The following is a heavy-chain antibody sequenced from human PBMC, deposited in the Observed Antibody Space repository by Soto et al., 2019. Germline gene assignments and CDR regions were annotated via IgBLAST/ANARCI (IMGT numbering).Heavy chain of an antibody. CDR2: IYYSGST. D-gene: IGHD3-10*01. V-gene: IGHV4-31*11. Sequence: PSETLSLTCAVSGGSISSGGYYWSWIRQHPGKGLEWIGYIYYSGSTYYNPSLKSRVTISVDTSKNQFSLKLSSVTAADTAVYYCARGSYYGSGSYLDSNWFDPWGQGTLVTVSS. J-gene: IGHJ5*02. CDR1: GGSISSGGYY. CDR3: ARGSYYGSGSYLDSNWFDP.